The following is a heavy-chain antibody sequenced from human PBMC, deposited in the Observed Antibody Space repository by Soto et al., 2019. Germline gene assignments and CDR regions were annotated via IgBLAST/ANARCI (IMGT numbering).Heavy chain of an antibody. J-gene: IGHJ4*02. CDR2: IVVGSGNT. CDR1: GFTFTSSA. D-gene: IGHD3-16*02. Sequence: GASVKVSCKASGFTFTSSAMQWVRQARGQRLEWKRWIVVGSGNTNYAQKFQEKVTITRDMSTSTAYMELSSLRSEDTAVYYCAAAEYYDYIWGSYRFQSFDYWGQGTLVTVSS. V-gene: IGHV1-58*02. CDR3: AAAEYYDYIWGSYRFQSFDY.